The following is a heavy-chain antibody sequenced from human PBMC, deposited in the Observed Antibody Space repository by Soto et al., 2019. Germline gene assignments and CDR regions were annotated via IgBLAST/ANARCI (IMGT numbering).Heavy chain of an antibody. V-gene: IGHV3-72*01. J-gene: IGHJ5*02. CDR3: ARVVYSGYDSGNWFDP. CDR2: TRNKANSYTT. D-gene: IGHD5-12*01. Sequence: PGGSLRLSCAASGFTFSDHYMDWVRQAPGKGLEWVGRTRNKANSYTTEYAASVKGRFTISRDDSKNSLYLQMNSLKTEDTAVYYCARVVYSGYDSGNWFDPWGQGTLVTVSS. CDR1: GFTFSDHY.